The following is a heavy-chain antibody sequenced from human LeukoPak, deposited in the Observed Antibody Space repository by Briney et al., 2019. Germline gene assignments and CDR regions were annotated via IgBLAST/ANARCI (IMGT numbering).Heavy chain of an antibody. J-gene: IGHJ4*02. CDR2: VYSSGST. CDR3: ARYSYGGYYFDY. V-gene: IGHV4-59*01. CDR1: GGSISSYY. Sequence: SETPSLTCTVSGGSISSYYWSWIRQPPGKGLEWIGYVYSSGSTNYNPSLKSRVTISVDTSKNQFSLKLSSVTAADTAVYYCARYSYGGYYFDYWGQGTLVTVSS. D-gene: IGHD5-18*01.